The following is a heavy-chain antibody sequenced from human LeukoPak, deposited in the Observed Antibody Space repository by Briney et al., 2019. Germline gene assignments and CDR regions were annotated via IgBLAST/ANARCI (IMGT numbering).Heavy chain of an antibody. V-gene: IGHV4-39*01. D-gene: IGHD3-3*01. Sequence: PSETLSLTCTVSGGSISSSSYYWGWIRQPPGKGLEWIGSIYYSGSTYYNPSLKSRVTISVDTSKNQFSLKLSSVTAADTAVYYCATSITIFGVANDAFDIWGQGTMVTVSS. CDR2: IYYSGST. J-gene: IGHJ3*02. CDR3: ATSITIFGVANDAFDI. CDR1: GGSISSSSYY.